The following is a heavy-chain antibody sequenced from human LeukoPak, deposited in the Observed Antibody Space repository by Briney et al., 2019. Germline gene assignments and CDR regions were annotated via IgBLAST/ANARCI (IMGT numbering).Heavy chain of an antibody. J-gene: IGHJ3*02. CDR2: IYYSGST. V-gene: IGHV4-59*01. CDR1: GGSISSYY. Sequence: PSETLSLTCTVSGGSISSYYWSWIRQPPGKGLEWIGYIYYSGSTNYNPSLKSRVTISVDTSKNQLSLKLSSVTAADTAVYYCARESPLRDDAFDIWGQGTMVTVSS. CDR3: ARESPLRDDAFDI.